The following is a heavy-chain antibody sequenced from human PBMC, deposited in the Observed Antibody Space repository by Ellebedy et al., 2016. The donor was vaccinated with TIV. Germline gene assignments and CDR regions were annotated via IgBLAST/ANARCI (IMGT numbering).Heavy chain of an antibody. D-gene: IGHD4-23*01. V-gene: IGHV1-69*04. CDR1: GGTFSSYA. CDR2: IIPILGIA. CDR3: ARDKVTTVGYYFDY. Sequence: SVKVSXXASGGTFSSYAISWVRQAPGQGLEWMGRIIPILGIANYAQKFQGRVTITADKSTSTAYMELSSLRSEDTAVYYCARDKVTTVGYYFDYWGQGTLVTVSS. J-gene: IGHJ4*02.